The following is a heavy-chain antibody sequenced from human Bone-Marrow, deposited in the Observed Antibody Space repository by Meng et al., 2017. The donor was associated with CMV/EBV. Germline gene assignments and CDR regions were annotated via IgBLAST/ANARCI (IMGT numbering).Heavy chain of an antibody. D-gene: IGHD3-22*01. CDR2: IYHSGST. CDR3: ARENYYDSSGYWDY. CDR1: GYSISSGYY. V-gene: IGHV4-38-2*02. J-gene: IGHJ4*02. Sequence: SETLSLTCTVSGYSISSGYYWGWIRQPPGKGLEWIGSIYHSGSTYYNPSLKSRVTISVDTSKNQFSLKLSSVTAADTAVYYCARENYYDSSGYWDYWGQGTLVTVSS.